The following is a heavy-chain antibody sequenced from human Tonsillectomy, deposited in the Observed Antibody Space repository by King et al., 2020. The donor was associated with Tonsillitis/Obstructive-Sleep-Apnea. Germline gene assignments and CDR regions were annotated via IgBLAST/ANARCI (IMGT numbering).Heavy chain of an antibody. D-gene: IGHD1/OR15-1a*01. CDR2: INHSGST. V-gene: IGHV4-34*01. CDR1: GGSFSGYY. CDR3: ASETKGATRAVDY. Sequence: VQLQQWGAGLLKPSETLSLTCAVSGGSFSGYYWSWIRQPPGKGLEWVGEINHSGSTNYNPSLKSRVTISVDTSKNQFSLKLSSVTAADTAVYYCASETKGATRAVDYWGQGTLVTVSS. J-gene: IGHJ4*02.